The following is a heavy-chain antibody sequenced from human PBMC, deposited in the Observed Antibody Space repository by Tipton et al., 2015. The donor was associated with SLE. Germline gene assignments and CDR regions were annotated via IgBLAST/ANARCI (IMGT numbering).Heavy chain of an antibody. CDR3: ARGMVTWRGAILGVDV. CDR1: GGSISNYC. Sequence: TLSLTCTFSGGSISNYCWSWIRQPPGKGLEWIGYIHHSGRTVYNPSLKSRVTISVDTSENQFSLKLSSLTAADTAVYYCARGMVTWRGAILGVDVWGQGTTVNVSS. D-gene: IGHD2-21*02. CDR2: IHHSGRT. J-gene: IGHJ6*02. V-gene: IGHV4-59*01.